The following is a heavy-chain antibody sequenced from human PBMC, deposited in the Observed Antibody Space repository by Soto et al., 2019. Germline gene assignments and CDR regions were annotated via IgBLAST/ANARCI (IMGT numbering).Heavy chain of an antibody. Sequence: GGSMMLSCASSGFTFSSYSMSSVRQAPGKGLEWVSAISGSGDEPSYAASVRGRFTITRDNSRDTLYLQMNSLRADDTAVYYCAKERRGSGWFVCSYWGQGMLVTVSS. CDR3: AKERRGSGWFVCSY. CDR1: GFTFSSYS. V-gene: IGHV3-23*01. J-gene: IGHJ4*02. CDR2: ISGSGDEP. D-gene: IGHD6-19*01.